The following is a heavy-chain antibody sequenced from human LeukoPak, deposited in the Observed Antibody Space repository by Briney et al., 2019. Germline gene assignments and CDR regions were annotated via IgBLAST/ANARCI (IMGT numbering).Heavy chain of an antibody. Sequence: SETLSHTCTVSGDSISTSTYYWGWIRQPPGKGLEWIGSIFYSGSTYYNPSLKSRVTISVDTSKNQFSLRLSSVTAADTAVYYCARQQSNWASGPGMDVWGQGTTVTVSS. V-gene: IGHV4-39*01. CDR1: GDSISTSTYY. CDR2: IFYSGST. D-gene: IGHD7-27*01. CDR3: ARQQSNWASGPGMDV. J-gene: IGHJ6*02.